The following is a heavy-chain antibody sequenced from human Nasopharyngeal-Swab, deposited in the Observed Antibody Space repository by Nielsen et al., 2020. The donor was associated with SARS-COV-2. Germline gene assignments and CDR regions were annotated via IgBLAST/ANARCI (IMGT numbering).Heavy chain of an antibody. CDR1: GFSLSNARMG. D-gene: IGHD2-2*01. Sequence: SGPTLVKPTETLTLTCTVSGFSLSNARMGVSWIRQPPGKAREWLAHIFSNDEKSYSTSLKSRLTISKDTSKSQVVLTITNMDPVDTATYYCARLLGYCSSTSCYDYYYYYMDVWGKGTTVTVSS. J-gene: IGHJ6*03. V-gene: IGHV2-26*01. CDR3: ARLLGYCSSTSCYDYYYYYMDV. CDR2: IFSNDEK.